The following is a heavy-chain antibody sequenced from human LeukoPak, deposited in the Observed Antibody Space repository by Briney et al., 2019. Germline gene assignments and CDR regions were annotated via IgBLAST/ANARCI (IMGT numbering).Heavy chain of an antibody. CDR3: ARRGTSSSWAHFDY. Sequence: GETLSLSCAASGFTFSSYWMTWVRQAPPKGLEWVAKIKQDGSEKYYVDSVKGRFTISRDNAKNSLYLQMNSLGAEDTAVYYCARRGTSSSWAHFDYWGRGTLVTVSS. D-gene: IGHD6-13*01. V-gene: IGHV3-7*05. J-gene: IGHJ4*02. CDR2: IKQDGSEK. CDR1: GFTFSSYW.